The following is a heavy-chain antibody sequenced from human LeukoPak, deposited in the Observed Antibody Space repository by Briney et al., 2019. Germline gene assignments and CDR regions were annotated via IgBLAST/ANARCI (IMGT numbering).Heavy chain of an antibody. V-gene: IGHV5-51*01. Sequence: GASLLISGKGSGYCFTYYWIGWVRPPPGKGMEGIGIIYPGDSDTRYSPSFQGQVTISADKSISTAYLQWSSLKASDAAMYYCARPHDYGDYREAFDIWGQGTMVTVSS. CDR1: GYCFTYYW. J-gene: IGHJ3*02. CDR2: IYPGDSDT. CDR3: ARPHDYGDYREAFDI. D-gene: IGHD4-17*01.